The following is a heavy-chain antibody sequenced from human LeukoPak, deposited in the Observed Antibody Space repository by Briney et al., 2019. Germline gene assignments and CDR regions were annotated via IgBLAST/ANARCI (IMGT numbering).Heavy chain of an antibody. CDR3: ARDQYIVVVTATRGYFDY. CDR2: INPNSGGT. D-gene: IGHD2-21*02. CDR1: GYTFTGYY. J-gene: IGHJ4*02. Sequence: ASVKVSCKASGYTFTGYYMHWVRQAPGQGLEWMGWINPNSGGTNYAQKFQGRVTMTRDTSISTAYMELSRLRSDDTAVYHCARDQYIVVVTATRGYFDYWGQGTLVTVSS. V-gene: IGHV1-2*02.